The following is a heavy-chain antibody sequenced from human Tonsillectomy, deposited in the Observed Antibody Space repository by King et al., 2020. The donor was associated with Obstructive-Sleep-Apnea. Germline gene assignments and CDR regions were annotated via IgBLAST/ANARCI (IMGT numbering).Heavy chain of an antibody. CDR1: GGSISSTDW. V-gene: IGHV4-4*02. CDR3: ARDPIPALGIYFVY. Sequence: VPLQESGPGLVEPSGTLSLTCDVSGGSISSTDWWSWVRQPPGKGLEWIGQIYQSGSTKYNPSLKSRVTISVDKSKKQFSLKLSSVTAADTAVYYCARDPIPALGIYFVYWGQGTLVTVSS. CDR2: IYQSGST. J-gene: IGHJ4*02. D-gene: IGHD6-13*01.